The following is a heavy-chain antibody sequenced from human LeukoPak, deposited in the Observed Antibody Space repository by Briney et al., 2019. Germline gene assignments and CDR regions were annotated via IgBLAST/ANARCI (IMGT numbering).Heavy chain of an antibody. CDR1: GGSISSGGYS. J-gene: IGHJ4*02. D-gene: IGHD2-15*01. CDR3: ARDPGYCSGGSCYPNYYFDY. CDR2: IYHSGST. V-gene: IGHV4-30-2*01. Sequence: SETLSLTCAVSGGSISSGGYSWSWIRQPPGKGLEWIGYIYHSGSTYYNPSLKSRVTISVDRSKNQFSLKLSSVTAADTAVYYCARDPGYCSGGSCYPNYYFDYWGQGTLVTVSS.